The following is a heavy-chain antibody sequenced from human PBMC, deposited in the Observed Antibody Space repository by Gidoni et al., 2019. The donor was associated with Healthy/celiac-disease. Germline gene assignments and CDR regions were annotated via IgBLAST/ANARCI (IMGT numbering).Heavy chain of an antibody. V-gene: IGHV1-69*09. CDR2: IIPILGIA. J-gene: IGHJ4*02. D-gene: IGHD2-2*01. CDR3: ARDRPYGSSRRYYFDY. Sequence: QVQLVQSGAEVKKPGSSVKVSCKASGGTFSSYAISWVRQAPGQGLEWMGRIIPILGIANYAQKFQGRVTITADKSTSTAYMELSSLRSEDTAVYYCARDRPYGSSRRYYFDYWGQGTLVTVSS. CDR1: GGTFSSYA.